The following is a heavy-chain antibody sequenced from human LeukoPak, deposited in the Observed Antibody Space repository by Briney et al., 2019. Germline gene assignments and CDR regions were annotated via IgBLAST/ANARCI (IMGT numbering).Heavy chain of an antibody. J-gene: IGHJ6*03. CDR3: AKRRTQTFGGNSRGYYYYYYMDV. Sequence: ASVKVSCKASGYTFTSYDINWVRQATGQGLEWMGWMNPNSGNTGYAQKFQGRVTMTRNTSISTAYMELSSLRSEDTAVYYCAKRRTQTFGGNSRGYYYYYYMDVWGKGTTVTISS. V-gene: IGHV1-8*01. D-gene: IGHD4-23*01. CDR1: GYTFTSYD. CDR2: MNPNSGNT.